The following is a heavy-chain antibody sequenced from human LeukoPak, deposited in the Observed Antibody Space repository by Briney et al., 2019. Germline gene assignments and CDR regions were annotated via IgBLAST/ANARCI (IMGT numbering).Heavy chain of an antibody. CDR1: GFTVSSNY. J-gene: IGHJ4*02. D-gene: IGHD3-22*01. V-gene: IGHV3-53*04. CDR3: ARAIRGYYLIDY. CDR2: IYSGGST. Sequence: GGSLRLSCAASGFTVSSNYMSWVRQAQGKGLGGFSVIYSGGSTYYADSVKGRFTISRHNSKNTLYLQMNSLRAEDTAVYYCARAIRGYYLIDYWGQGTLVTVSS.